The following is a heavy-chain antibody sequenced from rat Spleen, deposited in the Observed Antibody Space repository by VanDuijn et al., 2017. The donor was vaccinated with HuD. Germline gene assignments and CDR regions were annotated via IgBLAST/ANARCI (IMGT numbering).Heavy chain of an antibody. CDR2: ISYSGST. J-gene: IGHJ2*01. D-gene: IGHD1-9*01. CDR1: GYSITSNY. V-gene: IGHV3-1*01. CDR3: ARSGYNYDVDY. Sequence: EVQLQESGPGLVKPSQSLSLTCSVTGYSITSNYWGWIRKFPGNKMEWMGYISYSGSTSYNPSLKIRISITRDRSNNQFFLQLNSVTTEDTATYYCARSGYNYDVDYWGQGVMVTVSS.